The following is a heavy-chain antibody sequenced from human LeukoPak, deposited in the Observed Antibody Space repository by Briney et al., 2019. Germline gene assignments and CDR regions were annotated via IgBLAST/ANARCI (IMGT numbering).Heavy chain of an antibody. V-gene: IGHV4-34*01. CDR1: GGSFSGYY. CDR3: ARAYYYGSGSYDY. CDR2: INHSGST. J-gene: IGHJ4*02. Sequence: PSETLSLTCAVYGGSFSGYYWSWIRQPPGKGLEWIGEINHSGSTNYNPYLKSRVTISVETSNNQFSLKLSSVTAADTAVYYCARAYYYGSGSYDYWGQGTLVTVSS. D-gene: IGHD3-10*01.